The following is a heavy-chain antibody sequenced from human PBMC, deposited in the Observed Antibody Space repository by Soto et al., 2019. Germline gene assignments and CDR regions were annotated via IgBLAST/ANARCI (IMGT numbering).Heavy chain of an antibody. CDR3: VRYRNAYCGGDCYLGWFDP. CDR1: GGTFSSYA. D-gene: IGHD2-21*01. J-gene: IGHJ5*02. Sequence: GASVKVSCKASGGTFSSYAISWVRQAPGQGLEWMGGIIPIFGTANYAQKFQGRVTITADGSTSTAYMELSSLRSEDTAVYYCVRYRNAYCGGDCYLGWFDPWGQGTLVTVSS. V-gene: IGHV1-69*13. CDR2: IIPIFGTA.